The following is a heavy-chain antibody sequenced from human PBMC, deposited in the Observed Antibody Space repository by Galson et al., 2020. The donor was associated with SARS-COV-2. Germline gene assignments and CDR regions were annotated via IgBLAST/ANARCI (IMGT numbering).Heavy chain of an antibody. CDR1: GGSISSYY. D-gene: IGHD3-22*01. Sequence: ASETLSLTCTVSGGSISSYYRSWIRQSPGKGLEWIGFIYSSGSTNYSPSLRSRITISVDTSKNQFSLKLTSVTAADTAVYYCARDYYDSTGYYGNWYFDLWGRGTLVTVSS. CDR2: IYSSGST. J-gene: IGHJ2*01. CDR3: ARDYYDSTGYYGNWYFDL. V-gene: IGHV4-59*01.